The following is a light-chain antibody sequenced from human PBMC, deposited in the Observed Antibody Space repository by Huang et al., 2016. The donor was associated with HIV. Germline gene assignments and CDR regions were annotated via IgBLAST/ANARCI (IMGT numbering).Light chain of an antibody. Sequence: DVELTQSPSSLSASVGDRITITCRASHNIIKYLNWYQQIPGEAPRLLIYAASNVQSGVPSRFTGSGSGTDFALTITGLRPEDFATYYCHQSFLSPQTFGQGTRLE. CDR3: HQSFLSPQT. CDR2: AAS. J-gene: IGKJ2*01. CDR1: HNIIKY. V-gene: IGKV1-39*01.